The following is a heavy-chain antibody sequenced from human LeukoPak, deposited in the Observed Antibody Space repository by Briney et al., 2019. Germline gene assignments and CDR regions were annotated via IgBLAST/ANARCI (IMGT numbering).Heavy chain of an antibody. J-gene: IGHJ3*01. CDR2: INHTGTS. V-gene: IGHV4-34*01. D-gene: IGHD3-9*01. CDR1: GGSFMGYS. CDR3: ARPHNYDPLTGYTRRYAFDV. Sequence: SETLSLTCAVYGGSFMGYSWTWIHQSPGMGLEWIGEINHTGTSNYNPSLKNRVAMSIDTSKNQFSLNLSSVTAADTAVYYCARPHNYDPLTGYTRRYAFDVWGQGTLVTVSS.